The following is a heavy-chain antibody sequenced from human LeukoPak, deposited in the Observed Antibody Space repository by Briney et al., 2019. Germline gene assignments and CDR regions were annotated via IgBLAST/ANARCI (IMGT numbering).Heavy chain of an antibody. V-gene: IGHV1-2*02. CDR1: GYTFTGYY. Sequence: ASVKVSCKASGYTFTGYYMHWVRQAPGQGLEWMGWINPNSGGTNYAQKFQGRVTMSVDTSTSTAYMELRSLRSDDTAVYYCAKNRGATWWDLVDSRGQGTLVTVSS. CDR3: AKNRGATWWDLVDS. CDR2: INPNSGGT. D-gene: IGHD1-26*01. J-gene: IGHJ4*02.